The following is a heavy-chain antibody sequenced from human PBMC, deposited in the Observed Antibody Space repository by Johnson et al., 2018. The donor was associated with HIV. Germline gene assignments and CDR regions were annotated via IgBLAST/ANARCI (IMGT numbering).Heavy chain of an antibody. Sequence: QMQLVESGGGVVQPGRSLRLSCAASGFTFSMYAMHWVRQAPGKGLEWVAVISYDGSNKYYADSVKGRFTISRDNAKNSLFLQMNSLRAEDTALYYCARRGWELWTTQNAFDIWGQGTMVTVSS. CDR3: ARRGWELWTTQNAFDI. J-gene: IGHJ3*02. D-gene: IGHD1-26*01. CDR1: GFTFSMYA. V-gene: IGHV3-30*07. CDR2: ISYDGSNK.